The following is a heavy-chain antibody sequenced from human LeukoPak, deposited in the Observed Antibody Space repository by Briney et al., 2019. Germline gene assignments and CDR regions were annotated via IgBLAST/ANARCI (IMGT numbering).Heavy chain of an antibody. CDR1: GFTFSSYS. V-gene: IGHV3-48*01. CDR3: ARDDIVLMVYALDY. D-gene: IGHD2-8*01. J-gene: IGHJ4*02. Sequence: GGSLRLSCAASGFTFSSYSMNWVRLAPGKGLEWVSYISSSSSTIYYADSVKGRFTISRDNAKNSLYLQMNSLRAEDTAVYYCARDDIVLMVYALDYWGQGTLVTVSS. CDR2: ISSSSSTI.